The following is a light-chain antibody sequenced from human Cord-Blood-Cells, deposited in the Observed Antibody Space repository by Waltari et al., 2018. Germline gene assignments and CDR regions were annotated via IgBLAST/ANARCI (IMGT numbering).Light chain of an antibody. V-gene: IGLV2-14*01. CDR2: DVS. CDR1: SSEVGGNNY. Sequence: QSALTQPASVSGSPGQSITISCTGTSSEVGGNNYVSWYQQHPGKSPKLMIYDVSNRPSGVSNRFSGSKSGNTASLTISGLQAEDEADYYCSSYTSSSTVVFGGGTKLTVL. CDR3: SSYTSSSTVV. J-gene: IGLJ2*01.